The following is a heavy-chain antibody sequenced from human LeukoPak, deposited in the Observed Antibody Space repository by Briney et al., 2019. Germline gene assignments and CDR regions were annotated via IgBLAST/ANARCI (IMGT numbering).Heavy chain of an antibody. CDR1: GFTVSTNH. CDR3: TGYGDNSV. J-gene: IGHJ4*02. Sequence: GGSLRLSCAASGFTVSTNHMSWVRQAAGKGLEWVSVIHSSGRTYYADSVRGRFTISRDNSKNTLYVQMNNLRVEDTAVYYCTGYGDNSVWGQGTLVTVSS. CDR2: IHSSGRT. D-gene: IGHD4-23*01. V-gene: IGHV3-53*01.